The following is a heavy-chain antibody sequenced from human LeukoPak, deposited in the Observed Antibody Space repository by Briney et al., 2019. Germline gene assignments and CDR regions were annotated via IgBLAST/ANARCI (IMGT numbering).Heavy chain of an antibody. CDR2: INPNSGNA. Sequence: GASVKVSCKASGYTFSDYDINWVRQATGQGLEWMGWINPNSGNAGYAQKFQGRVTMPRNTSISTAYMELSSLRSEDTAVYYCARALAWGGSSYSYYYMDVWDKGTTVTVSS. V-gene: IGHV1-8*01. D-gene: IGHD1-26*01. J-gene: IGHJ6*03. CDR3: ARALAWGGSSYSYYYMDV. CDR1: GYTFSDYD.